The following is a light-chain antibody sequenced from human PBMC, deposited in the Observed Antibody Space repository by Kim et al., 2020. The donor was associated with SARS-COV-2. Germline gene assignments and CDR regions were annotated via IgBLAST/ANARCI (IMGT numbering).Light chain of an antibody. CDR2: DNN. J-gene: IGLJ3*02. Sequence: GQKVPISCSGSSSNIGNNYVSCYQQLPGTAPKLLIYDNNKRPSGIPDRFSGSKSGTSATLGITGLQTGDEADYYCGTWDSSLSAGVFGGGTQLTVL. V-gene: IGLV1-51*01. CDR1: SSNIGNNY. CDR3: GTWDSSLSAGV.